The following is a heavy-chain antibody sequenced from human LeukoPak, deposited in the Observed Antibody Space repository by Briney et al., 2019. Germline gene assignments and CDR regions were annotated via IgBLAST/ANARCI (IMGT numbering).Heavy chain of an antibody. CDR1: GFTVSSNY. CDR2: IYSGGST. J-gene: IGHJ4*02. Sequence: PGGSLRLSCAASGFTVSSNYMSWVRQAPGKGLEWVSVIYSGGSTYYADSVRGRFTISRDNSKNTLYLQMNSLRAEDRAVYYCPRKRQSVAGTLTFDYWGQGTLVSVSS. D-gene: IGHD6-19*01. CDR3: PRKRQSVAGTLTFDY. V-gene: IGHV3-53*01.